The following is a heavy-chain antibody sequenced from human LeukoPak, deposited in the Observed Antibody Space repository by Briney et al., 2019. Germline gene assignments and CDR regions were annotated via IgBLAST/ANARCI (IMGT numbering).Heavy chain of an antibody. D-gene: IGHD3-10*01. J-gene: IGHJ4*02. Sequence: SETLSLTCAVYGGSFSDYYWSWIRQPPGKGLEWIGEINHSGTTNYNPSLKSRVTMSVDLSKNQFSLKLSSATAADTAVYYCAREGSYSGSGSPPLDYWGQGILVTVSS. CDR2: INHSGTT. CDR1: GGSFSDYY. V-gene: IGHV4-34*01. CDR3: AREGSYSGSGSPPLDY.